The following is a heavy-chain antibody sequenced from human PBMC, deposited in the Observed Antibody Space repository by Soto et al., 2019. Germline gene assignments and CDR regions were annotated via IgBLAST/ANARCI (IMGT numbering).Heavy chain of an antibody. D-gene: IGHD3-3*01. Sequence: SETLSLTCTVSGGSVSSGSYYWSWIRQPPGKGLEWIGYIYHSGSTNYNPSLKSRVTISVDTSKNQFSLKLSSVTAADTAVYYCAAGFEWLDYYYGMDVWGQGTTVTVSS. CDR1: GGSVSSGSYY. J-gene: IGHJ6*02. CDR2: IYHSGST. V-gene: IGHV4-61*01. CDR3: AAGFEWLDYYYGMDV.